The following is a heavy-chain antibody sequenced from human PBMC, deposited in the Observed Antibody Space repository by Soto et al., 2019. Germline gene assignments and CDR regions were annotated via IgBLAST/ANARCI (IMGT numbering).Heavy chain of an antibody. V-gene: IGHV1-69*12. CDR2: IIPIFGTA. Sequence: QVQLVQSGAEVKKPGSSVMVSCKASGGTFSSYAISWVRQAPGQGLEWMGGIIPIFGTANYAQKFQGRVTITADESTSTAYMELSSLRSEDTAVYYCARCVATTLTYYYYGMDVWGQGTTVTVSS. CDR3: ARCVATTLTYYYYGMDV. D-gene: IGHD5-12*01. CDR1: GGTFSSYA. J-gene: IGHJ6*02.